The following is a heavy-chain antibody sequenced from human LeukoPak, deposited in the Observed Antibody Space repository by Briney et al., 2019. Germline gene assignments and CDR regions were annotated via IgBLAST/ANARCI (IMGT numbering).Heavy chain of an antibody. V-gene: IGHV4-34*01. J-gene: IGHJ3*02. CDR1: GGSFSGYY. CDR3: ARGLSIGYSSSWYAPAPFDAFDI. Sequence: ETLSLTCAVYGGSFSGYYWSWIRQPPGKGLEWIGEINHGGSTNYNPSLKSRVTISVDTSKNQFSLKLSSVTAADTAVYYCARGLSIGYSSSWYAPAPFDAFDIWRQGTMVTVSS. D-gene: IGHD6-13*01. CDR2: INHGGST.